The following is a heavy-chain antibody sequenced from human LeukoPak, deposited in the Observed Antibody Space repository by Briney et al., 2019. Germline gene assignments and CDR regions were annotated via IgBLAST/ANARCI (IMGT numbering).Heavy chain of an antibody. CDR1: GFSFSSFW. D-gene: IGHD5-24*01. CDR2: INQDGTES. V-gene: IGHV3-7*03. J-gene: IGHJ6*02. Sequence: GGSLRLSCTGSGFSFSSFWMHWVRQAPGKGLEWAANINQDGTESYYADSVKGRFTISRDNAKNSLYLQMTSLRAEDTAVYHCGKRMDVWGQGTTVIVSS. CDR3: GKRMDV.